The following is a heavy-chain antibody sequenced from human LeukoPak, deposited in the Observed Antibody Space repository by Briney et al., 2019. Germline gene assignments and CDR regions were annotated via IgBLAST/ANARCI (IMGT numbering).Heavy chain of an antibody. D-gene: IGHD3-22*01. J-gene: IGHJ4*02. Sequence: ASLKVSCKASGYTFTGFFMHWVRQAPGQGLEWMGWINPNRGDTNYAQKFQGRVTMTTDTSISTAYMELSRLRSDDTAVYYCVRDERYDSSGYPFDYWGQGTLVTVSS. V-gene: IGHV1-2*02. CDR2: INPNRGDT. CDR3: VRDERYDSSGYPFDY. CDR1: GYTFTGFF.